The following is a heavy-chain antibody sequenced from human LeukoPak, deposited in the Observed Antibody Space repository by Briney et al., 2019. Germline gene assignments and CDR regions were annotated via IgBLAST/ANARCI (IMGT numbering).Heavy chain of an antibody. Sequence: SETLSLTCTVSGGSISSHHWSWIRQPPGKGLEWIGYIYTSGSTNYNPSLKSRVTISVDTSKNQFSLKLSSVTAADTAVYYCARLYYDSSGYRFDYWGQGTLVTVSS. CDR3: ARLYYDSSGYRFDY. V-gene: IGHV4-4*09. CDR2: IYTSGST. D-gene: IGHD3-22*01. CDR1: GGSISSHH. J-gene: IGHJ4*02.